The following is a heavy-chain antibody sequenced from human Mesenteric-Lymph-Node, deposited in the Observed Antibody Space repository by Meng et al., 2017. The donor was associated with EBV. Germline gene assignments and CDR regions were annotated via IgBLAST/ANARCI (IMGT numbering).Heavy chain of an antibody. J-gene: IGHJ4*02. CDR2: IFHSGST. Sequence: QLLYQESGPGLLKRSAALALTCTVSGGSISNSNFYWGWIRQPPGKGLEWIGSIFHSGSTYYNPSLKSRVTVSVDTSKNQFSLKLNSVTTADTAMYYCARPRRWLQSEFDFWGPGTLVTVSS. D-gene: IGHD5-24*01. CDR3: ARPRRWLQSEFDF. CDR1: GGSISNSNFY. V-gene: IGHV4-39*01.